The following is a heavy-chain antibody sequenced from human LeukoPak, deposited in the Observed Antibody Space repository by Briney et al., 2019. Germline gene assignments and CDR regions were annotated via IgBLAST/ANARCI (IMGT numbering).Heavy chain of an antibody. J-gene: IGHJ4*02. V-gene: IGHV3-11*04. CDR2: ISSSGSTI. Sequence: GGSLRLSCAASGFTFSDYYMSWIRQAPGKGLEWVSYISSSGSTIYYADSVKGRFTISRDNAKNSLSLQMNSLRAEDTAVYYCTRNSKGYSGYDLGGGFDYWGQGSLVTVSS. CDR1: GFTFSDYY. D-gene: IGHD5-12*01. CDR3: TRNSKGYSGYDLGGGFDY.